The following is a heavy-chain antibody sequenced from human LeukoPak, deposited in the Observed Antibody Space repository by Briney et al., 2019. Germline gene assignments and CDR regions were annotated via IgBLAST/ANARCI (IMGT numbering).Heavy chain of an antibody. J-gene: IGHJ4*02. CDR2: IGHTGSIT. CDR3: ARDGGYSSSWYYFDY. Sequence: GGSLRLSCPGSGFTFSSYSMNWVRHAPGKGLEWVSYIGHTGSITDYADSVKGRFTISRDNSKNTLYLHMNSLRAEDTAVYYCARDGGYSSSWYYFDYWGQGTLVTVSS. CDR1: GFTFSSYS. D-gene: IGHD6-13*01. V-gene: IGHV3-48*01.